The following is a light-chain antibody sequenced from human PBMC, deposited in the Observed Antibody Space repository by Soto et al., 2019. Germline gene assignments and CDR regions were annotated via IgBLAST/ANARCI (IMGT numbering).Light chain of an antibody. V-gene: IGKV3-15*01. J-gene: IGKJ4*01. Sequence: EIVMTQSPATLSVSPGERATLSCRASQSVSSNLAWYQQKPGQAPRLLIYGASTRATGIPARFSGSGSGTEVTLTISSLLSEDFAVYYCQQYNNWPPLTFGGGTKVEIK. CDR3: QQYNNWPPLT. CDR1: QSVSSN. CDR2: GAS.